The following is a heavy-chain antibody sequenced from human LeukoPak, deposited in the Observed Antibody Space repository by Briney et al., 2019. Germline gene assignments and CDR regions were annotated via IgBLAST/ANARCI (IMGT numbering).Heavy chain of an antibody. V-gene: IGHV4-34*01. J-gene: IGHJ5*02. Sequence: SETLSLTCAVYGWSFNDYYWNWIRQPPGKGLEWIGEINARGDTNYNPSLKSRVTISVDTSKKQFSLRLTSMIAADTALYYCARGQVPAARGYNWFDPWGQGTLVTISS. CDR2: INARGDT. CDR1: GWSFNDYY. CDR3: ARGQVPAARGYNWFDP. D-gene: IGHD2-2*01.